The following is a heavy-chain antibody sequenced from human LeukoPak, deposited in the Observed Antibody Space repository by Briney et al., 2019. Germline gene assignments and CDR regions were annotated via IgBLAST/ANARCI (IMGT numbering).Heavy chain of an antibody. CDR1: GYTFTIYG. Sequence: SSVTVSFKCSGYTFTIYGISWVRQPPAQGREWMGLISAYNGNTNYSQKVQGRVTMTTDTSTSTAYMELKSLRSDDTAVYDCARPGDYVGGDATGSFDYWGQGTLVTVSS. D-gene: IGHD3-16*01. CDR2: ISAYNGNT. J-gene: IGHJ4*02. V-gene: IGHV1-18*01. CDR3: ARPGDYVGGDATGSFDY.